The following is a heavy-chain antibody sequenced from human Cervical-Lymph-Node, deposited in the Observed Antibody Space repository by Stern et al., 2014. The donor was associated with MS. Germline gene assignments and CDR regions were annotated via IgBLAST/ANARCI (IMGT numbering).Heavy chain of an antibody. V-gene: IGHV4-4*07. J-gene: IGHJ4*02. CDR2: VYNSATT. Sequence: QVQLQESGPGLVKPSETLSLTCTISGGSINGYYWSWIRQPAGKGLEWIGRVYNSATTNYNPSLKSRVTMSVDTSKNQFSLKLRSVSDADTAVYYCARVGGRPDYWGQGTLVTVSS. CDR1: GGSINGYY. D-gene: IGHD1-26*01. CDR3: ARVGGRPDY.